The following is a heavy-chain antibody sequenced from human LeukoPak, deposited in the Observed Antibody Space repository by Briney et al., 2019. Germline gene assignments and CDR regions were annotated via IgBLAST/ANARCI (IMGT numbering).Heavy chain of an antibody. V-gene: IGHV3-21*06. J-gene: IGHJ3*01. CDR2: LLGSGSEM. CDR1: GFNFNSYT. D-gene: IGHD1-26*01. CDR3: AKVQSDIVGAVFFSFDV. Sequence: GGSLRLSCGASGFNFNSYTMNWGRQAPGKGLEWVASLLGSGSEMFYADSLKGRFTISRANSKNSLSLQMNSLRVEDTAVYYCAKVQSDIVGAVFFSFDVWGQGTMVTVAS.